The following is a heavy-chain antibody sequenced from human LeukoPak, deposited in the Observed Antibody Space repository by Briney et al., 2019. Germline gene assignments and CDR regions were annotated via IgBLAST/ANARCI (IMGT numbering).Heavy chain of an antibody. Sequence: GGSLRLSCAASGFTVSSNYMSWVRQAPGKGLEWVSVIYSGGGTFYADSVKGRFTISRDNSKNSLYLQMNSLRAEDTAVYYCARGIQLEGFDPWGQGTLVTVSS. CDR2: IYSGGGT. J-gene: IGHJ5*02. CDR1: GFTVSSNY. V-gene: IGHV3-53*01. CDR3: ARGIQLEGFDP. D-gene: IGHD5-18*01.